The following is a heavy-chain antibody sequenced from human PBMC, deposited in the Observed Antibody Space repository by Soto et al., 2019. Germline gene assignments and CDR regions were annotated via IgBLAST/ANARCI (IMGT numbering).Heavy chain of an antibody. V-gene: IGHV2-5*01. Sequence: SGPTLVKPTQTLTLTCTFSGFSLSPSGVGVGWIRQPPGKALEWLALIFWNDDKRYSPSLKSRVTITKDTSKYQVVPTMTNMDPVDTATYYCAHITGKGRRGPNLFDYWGQGTLVTVSS. CDR3: AHITGKGRRGPNLFDY. CDR1: GFSLSPSGVG. J-gene: IGHJ4*02. CDR2: IFWNDDK. D-gene: IGHD1-20*01.